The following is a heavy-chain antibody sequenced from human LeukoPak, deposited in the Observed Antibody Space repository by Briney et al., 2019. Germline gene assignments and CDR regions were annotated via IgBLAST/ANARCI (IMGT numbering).Heavy chain of an antibody. CDR2: INWNGGST. D-gene: IGHD3-9*01. V-gene: IGHV3-20*04. CDR3: ARENYDILTAPNWFDP. CDR1: GFPFNNAC. J-gene: IGHJ5*02. Sequence: GPLKLSCAASGFPFNNACMRWVRPAPGKGLEWVSGINWNGGSTGYGDSVKGRFNISRDNAKNSLYLQMNSLRAEDTALYYCARENYDILTAPNWFDPWGQGTLVTVSS.